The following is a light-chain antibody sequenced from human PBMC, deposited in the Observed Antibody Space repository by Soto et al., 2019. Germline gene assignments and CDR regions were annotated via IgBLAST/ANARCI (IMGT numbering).Light chain of an antibody. CDR2: DVI. CDR3: SSYGGSNNVVV. V-gene: IGLV2-8*01. J-gene: IGLJ2*01. CDR1: SSDVGNYNF. Sequence: QSALTQPPSASGSPGQSVTISCTGTSSDVGNYNFVSWCQHHPGKAPKLMLYDVIKRPSGVPDRFSGSKSGSTASLTVSGLQAEDEANYYCSSYGGSNNVVVFGGGTKLTVL.